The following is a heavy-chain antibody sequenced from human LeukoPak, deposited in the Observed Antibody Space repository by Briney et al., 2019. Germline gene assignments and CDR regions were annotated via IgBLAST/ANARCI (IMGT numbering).Heavy chain of an antibody. CDR3: AGGYFRGGWWFLDY. D-gene: IGHD2-15*01. Sequence: SETLSLTCTVSGGSISSGGYYWSWIRQHPGKGLEWIGYIYYSGSTYYNPSLKSRVTISVDTSKNQFSLKLSSVTAADTAVYYCAGGYFRGGWWFLDYWGQGTLVTVSS. V-gene: IGHV4-31*03. J-gene: IGHJ4*02. CDR2: IYYSGST. CDR1: GGSISSGGYY.